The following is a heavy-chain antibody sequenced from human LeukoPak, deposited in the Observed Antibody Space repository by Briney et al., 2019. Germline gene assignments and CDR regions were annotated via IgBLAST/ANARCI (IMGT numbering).Heavy chain of an antibody. CDR2: ISFDATKA. CDR3: ARGRGATKKY. J-gene: IGHJ4*02. D-gene: IGHD1-26*01. CDR1: GFTFSRYA. Sequence: PGGSLRLSCAASGFTFSRYALHWVRQAPGKGLEWVAVISFDATKAYYADAVKGRFPISSDNSNSTLFLQMNSLRENDTAVYHCARGRGATKKYWGQGTLVTVSS. V-gene: IGHV3-30*04.